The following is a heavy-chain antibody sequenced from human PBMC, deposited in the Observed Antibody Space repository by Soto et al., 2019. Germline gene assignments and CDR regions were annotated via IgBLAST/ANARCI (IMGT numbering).Heavy chain of an antibody. J-gene: IGHJ4*02. CDR1: GGSVSSGGYD. Sequence: SETVSLTCTVSGGSVSSGGYDWSWIRQPPGKGLDWIGDIYYSGSTNYNPSLKSRVTMSLDTSRSQFSLNLGSVATADTAIYYCARKMLRTSGWYLDSSGQGILVTRSS. V-gene: IGHV4-61*08. CDR2: IYYSGST. D-gene: IGHD6-19*01. CDR3: ARKMLRTSGWYLDS.